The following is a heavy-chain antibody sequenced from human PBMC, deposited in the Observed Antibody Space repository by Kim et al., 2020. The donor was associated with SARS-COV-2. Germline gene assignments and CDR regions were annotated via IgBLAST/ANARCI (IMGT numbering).Heavy chain of an antibody. CDR3: ARDWVVVVPAASGGFDY. V-gene: IGHV3-30*04. CDR1: GFTFSSYA. CDR2: ISYDGSNK. J-gene: IGHJ4*01. D-gene: IGHD2-2*01. Sequence: GGSLRLSCAASGFTFSSYAMHWVRQAPGKGLEWVAVISYDGSNKYYADSVKGRFTISRDNSKNTLYLQMNSLRAEDTAVYYCARDWVVVVPAASGGFDY.